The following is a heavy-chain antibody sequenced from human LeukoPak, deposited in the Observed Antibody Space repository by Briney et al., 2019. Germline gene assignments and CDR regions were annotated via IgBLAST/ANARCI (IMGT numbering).Heavy chain of an antibody. CDR2: IYHSGST. CDR3: ATLKGIGIVVVPAAMPTHWYFDL. D-gene: IGHD2-2*01. CDR1: GGSISSSNW. V-gene: IGHV4-4*02. Sequence: SETLSLTCAVSGGSISSSNWWSWVRQPPGKGLEWIGEIYHSGSTNYNPSLKSRVTISVDKSKNQFSLKLSSVTAADTAVYYCATLKGIGIVVVPAAMPTHWYFDLWGRGTLVTVSS. J-gene: IGHJ2*01.